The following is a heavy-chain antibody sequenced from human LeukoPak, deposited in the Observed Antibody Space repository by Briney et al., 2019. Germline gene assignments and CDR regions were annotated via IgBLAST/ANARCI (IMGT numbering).Heavy chain of an antibody. D-gene: IGHD6-19*01. Sequence: SQTLSLTCTVSGGSISSGSYYWSWIRQPAGKGLEWIGRIYTSGSTNYNPSRKSRVTISVDTSKNQCSLKLSSVTAADTAVYYCARVSRPGAVAGDYWGQGTLVTVSS. V-gene: IGHV4-61*02. CDR1: GGSISSGSYY. CDR2: IYTSGST. CDR3: ARVSRPGAVAGDY. J-gene: IGHJ4*02.